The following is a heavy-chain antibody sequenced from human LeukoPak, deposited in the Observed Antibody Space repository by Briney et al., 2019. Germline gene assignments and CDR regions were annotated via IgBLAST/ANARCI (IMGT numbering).Heavy chain of an antibody. CDR1: GFTFSDYY. D-gene: IGHD6-19*01. V-gene: IGHV3-11*05. CDR3: ARDREWLVRDY. J-gene: IGHJ4*02. Sequence: PGGSLRLSCAASGFTFSDYYMSWIRQAPGKGLEWVSYISSSSSYTNYADSVKGRFTISRDNAKNSLYLQMNSLRAEDTAVYYCARDREWLVRDYWGQGTLVTVSS. CDR2: ISSSSSYT.